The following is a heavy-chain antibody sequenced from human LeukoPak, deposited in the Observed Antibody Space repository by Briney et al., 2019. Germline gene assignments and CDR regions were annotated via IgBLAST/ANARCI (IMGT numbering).Heavy chain of an antibody. CDR1: GFTFSSYA. J-gene: IGHJ4*02. V-gene: IGHV3-23*01. Sequence: GGSLRLSCAASGFTFSSYAMSWVRQAPGKGLEWVSAICGSGGSTYYADSVKGRFTISRDNSKNTLYLQMNSLRAEDTAVYYCAKGGDIVVVVAATRFDYWGQGTLVTVSS. CDR2: ICGSGGST. CDR3: AKGGDIVVVVAATRFDY. D-gene: IGHD2-15*01.